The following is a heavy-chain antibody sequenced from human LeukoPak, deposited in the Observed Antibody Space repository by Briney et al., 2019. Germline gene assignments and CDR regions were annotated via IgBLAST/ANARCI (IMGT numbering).Heavy chain of an antibody. CDR1: GGSISSSSYY. CDR2: IYYSGST. Sequence: PSETLSLTCTVSGGSISSSSYYWGWIRQPPGKGLEWIGYIYYSGSTNYNPSLKSRVTISVDTSKNQFSLKLSSVTAADTAVYYCAREYYDILTRGFDPWGQGTLVTVSS. D-gene: IGHD3-9*01. V-gene: IGHV4-61*01. CDR3: AREYYDILTRGFDP. J-gene: IGHJ5*02.